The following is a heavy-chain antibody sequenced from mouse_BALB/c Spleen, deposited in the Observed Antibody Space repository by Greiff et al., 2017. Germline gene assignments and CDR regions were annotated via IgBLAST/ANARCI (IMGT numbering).Heavy chain of an antibody. Sequence: QVQLQQSAAELARPGASVKMSCKASGYTFTSYTMHWVKQRPGQGLEWIGYINPSSGYTEYNQKFKDKTTLTADKSSSTAYMQLSSLTSEDSAVYYCAREGYYGSSYVAWFAYWGQGTLVTVSA. CDR1: GYTFTSYT. CDR2: INPSSGYT. J-gene: IGHJ3*01. CDR3: AREGYYGSSYVAWFAY. V-gene: IGHV1-4*02. D-gene: IGHD1-1*01.